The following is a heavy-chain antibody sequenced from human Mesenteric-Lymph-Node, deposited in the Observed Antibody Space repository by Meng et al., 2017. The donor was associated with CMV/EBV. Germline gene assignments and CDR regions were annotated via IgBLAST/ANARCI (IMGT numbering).Heavy chain of an antibody. D-gene: IGHD6-13*01. CDR1: GFSFNSNW. V-gene: IGHV3-74*01. J-gene: IGHJ4*02. CDR3: ARTNLRSIAAAGTFDY. Sequence: GESLKISCAASGFSFNSNWMIWVRQAPGKGLVWVSRINSDGSSTNYADSVKGRFTISRDNAKNTLFLQMSSLRAEDTAVYYCARTNLRSIAAAGTFDYWGQGTLVTVSS. CDR2: INSDGSST.